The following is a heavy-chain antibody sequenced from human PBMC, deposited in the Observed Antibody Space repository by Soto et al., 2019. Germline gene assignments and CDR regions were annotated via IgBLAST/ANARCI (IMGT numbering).Heavy chain of an antibody. CDR2: IFHSGST. CDR1: GGSIRSDNW. J-gene: IGHJ6*02. Sequence: SETLSLTCAVSGGSIRSDNWWSCVRQSPGKGLEFIGEIFHSGSTNYNPSLKSRVTISVDKSNNQLSLSLTSVTAADTAVYFCARMPFAYYAMDVWGQGTTVTVSS. V-gene: IGHV4-4*02. CDR3: ARMPFAYYAMDV. D-gene: IGHD2-2*01.